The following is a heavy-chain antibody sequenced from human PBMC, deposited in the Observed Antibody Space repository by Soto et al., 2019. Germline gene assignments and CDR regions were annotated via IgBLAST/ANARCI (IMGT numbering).Heavy chain of an antibody. J-gene: IGHJ4*02. Sequence: SETLSLTCAVSGYSISTGYYWGWIRQPPGKGLEWIGCIFHRGNTYYNPSLKSRVTISMDTSKNHFSLILSSVTAADTAVYYCASIDDYPYYGYWRQGALVTIS. CDR3: ASIDDYPYYGY. CDR2: IFHRGNT. CDR1: GYSISTGYY. D-gene: IGHD4-17*01. V-gene: IGHV4-38-2*01.